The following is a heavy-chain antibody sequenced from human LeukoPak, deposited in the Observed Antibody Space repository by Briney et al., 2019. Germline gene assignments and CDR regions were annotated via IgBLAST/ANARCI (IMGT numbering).Heavy chain of an antibody. CDR3: ARGGGLDV. CDR2: INHNGNVN. Sequence: GGSLRLSCAASGFTFSSYWMNWARQAPGKGLEWVASINHNGNVNYYVDSVKGRFTISRDNAKNSLYLQMSNLRAEDTAEYFCARGGGLDVWGQGATVTVSS. V-gene: IGHV3-7*03. CDR1: GFTFSSYW. D-gene: IGHD3-16*01. J-gene: IGHJ6*02.